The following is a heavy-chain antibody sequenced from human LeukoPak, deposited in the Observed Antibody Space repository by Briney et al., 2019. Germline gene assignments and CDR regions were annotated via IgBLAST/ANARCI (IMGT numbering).Heavy chain of an antibody. V-gene: IGHV3-23*01. CDR1: GFTFSSYA. CDR3: AKRGHYDPSVLRAPFDY. CDR2: ISGTGGNT. Sequence: PGGSLRLSCAASGFTFSSYAISWVRQALGKGLEWVSAISGTGGNTHYADSVKGRFTISRDNSQNTVYLQMNSLRAEDTALYYCAKRGHYDPSVLRAPFDYWGQGTLVTVSS. J-gene: IGHJ4*02. D-gene: IGHD3-22*01.